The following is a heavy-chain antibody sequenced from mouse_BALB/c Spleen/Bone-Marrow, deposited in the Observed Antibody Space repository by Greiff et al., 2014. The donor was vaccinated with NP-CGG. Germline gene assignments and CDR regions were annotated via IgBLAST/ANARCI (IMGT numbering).Heavy chain of an antibody. V-gene: IGHV1S29*02. Sequence: EVKLVESGPELVKPGASVKISCKASGYTFTDYNMHWVKQSHGKSLEWIGYIYPYNGGTGYNQKFKSKATLTVDNSSSTAYMELRSLTSEDSAVYYCARLGRDYWGQGTTRTVSS. CDR3: ARLGRDY. D-gene: IGHD4-1*01. CDR2: IYPYNGGT. J-gene: IGHJ2*01. CDR1: GYTFTDYN.